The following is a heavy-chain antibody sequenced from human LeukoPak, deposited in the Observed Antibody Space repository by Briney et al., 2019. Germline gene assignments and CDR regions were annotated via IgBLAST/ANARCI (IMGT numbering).Heavy chain of an antibody. V-gene: IGHV3-21*01. CDR1: GFTFSSYS. CDR3: ARDNSGYCSGVSCYSCDY. CDR2: ISSSSSYI. Sequence: PGGSLRLSCAASGFTFSSYSMNWVRQAPGKGLEWVSSISSSSSYIYYADSVKGRFTISRDNAKTSLYLQMNSLIAEDTAVYYCARDNSGYCSGVSCYSCDYWGQGTLVTVSA. J-gene: IGHJ4*02. D-gene: IGHD2-15*01.